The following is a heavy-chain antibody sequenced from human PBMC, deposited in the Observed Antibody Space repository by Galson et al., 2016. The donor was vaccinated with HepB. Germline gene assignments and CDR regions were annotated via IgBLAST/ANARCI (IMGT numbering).Heavy chain of an antibody. CDR1: GFTFTNYA. CDR2: ISGTGDDT. D-gene: IGHD3-16*02. J-gene: IGHJ4*02. V-gene: IGHV3-23*01. CDR3: AKGDLWGTYRYQFDY. Sequence: SLRLSCAASGFTFTNYAMHWVRQAPGRGLAWVSTISGTGDDTFSADSVKGRFTIFRDNSKNLLYLQMISLGVEDTALYYCAKGDLWGTYRYQFDYWGQGILVTVSS.